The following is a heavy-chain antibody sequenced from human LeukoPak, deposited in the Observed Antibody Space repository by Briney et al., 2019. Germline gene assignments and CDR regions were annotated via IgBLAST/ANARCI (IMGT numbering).Heavy chain of an antibody. J-gene: IGHJ1*01. Sequence: SETLSLTCTISGDSTSSSSYYWGWIRQPPGKGLEWIGDIYYRGSTYYSPSLKSRVSISIDTSNNQFSLTLNSVTAADTALYFCARRRYYDSTGYLDWGQGTLVTVSS. CDR3: ARRRYYDSTGYLD. D-gene: IGHD3-22*01. CDR2: IYYRGST. CDR1: GDSTSSSSYY. V-gene: IGHV4-39*01.